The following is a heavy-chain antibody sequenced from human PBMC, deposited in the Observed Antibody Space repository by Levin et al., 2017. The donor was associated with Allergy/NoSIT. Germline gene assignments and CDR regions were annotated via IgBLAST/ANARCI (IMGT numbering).Heavy chain of an antibody. Sequence: PGGSLRLSCAASGFTFISYALHWVRQPPGKGLEWVALISNDGSNTYYADSVKGRFTISRDNSKNTLYLQMNSLRAEDTAVYYCARMGRTAGHTRTLGYWGQGTLVTVS. CDR2: ISNDGSNT. V-gene: IGHV3-30-3*01. D-gene: IGHD6-13*01. J-gene: IGHJ4*02. CDR3: ARMGRTAGHTRTLGY. CDR1: GFTFISYA.